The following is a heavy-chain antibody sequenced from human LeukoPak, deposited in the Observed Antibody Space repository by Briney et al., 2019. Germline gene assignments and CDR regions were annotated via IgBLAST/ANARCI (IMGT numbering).Heavy chain of an antibody. J-gene: IGHJ4*02. Sequence: PGGSLRLSCAASGFTFSSYGMHWVRQAPGKGLEWVAFIPYDGSNKYYADSVKGRFTISRDNSKSTLYLQMNSLRAEDTAVYYCAKGAGGSGWYFDYWGQGTLVTVSS. V-gene: IGHV3-30*02. CDR3: AKGAGGSGWYFDY. CDR2: IPYDGSNK. CDR1: GFTFSSYG. D-gene: IGHD6-19*01.